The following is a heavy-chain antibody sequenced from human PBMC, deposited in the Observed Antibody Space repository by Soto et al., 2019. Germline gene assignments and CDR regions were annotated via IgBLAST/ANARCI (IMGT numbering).Heavy chain of an antibody. CDR1: GFSLSTSGVG. Sequence: QITLKESGPTLVKPTQTLTLTCTFSGFSLSTSGVGVGWIRQPPGKALEWLALIYWNDDKRYSPSLKSKLTIAKDASQNKVVLTMTNMDPVDTATYYCAHRRFHLDYDDYCGFDYWVQGTLVTVS. D-gene: IGHD4-17*01. CDR2: IYWNDDK. CDR3: AHRRFHLDYDDYCGFDY. J-gene: IGHJ4*02. V-gene: IGHV2-5*01.